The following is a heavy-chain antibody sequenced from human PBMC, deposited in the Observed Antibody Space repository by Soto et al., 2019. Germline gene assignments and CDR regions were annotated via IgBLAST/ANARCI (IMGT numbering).Heavy chain of an antibody. CDR3: AKSAIFGVVSPYYFDY. V-gene: IGHV3-9*01. Sequence: EVQLVESGGGLVQPGRSLRLSCAASGFTFDDYAMHWVRQAPGKGLEWVSGISWNSGSIGYADSVKGRFTISRDNAKNSLYLQMNSLRADDTALYYCAKSAIFGVVSPYYFDYWGQGTLVTVSS. J-gene: IGHJ4*02. CDR2: ISWNSGSI. CDR1: GFTFDDYA. D-gene: IGHD3-3*01.